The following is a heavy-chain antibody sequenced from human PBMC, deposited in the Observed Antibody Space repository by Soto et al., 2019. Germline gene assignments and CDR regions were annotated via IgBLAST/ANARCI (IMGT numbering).Heavy chain of an antibody. V-gene: IGHV3-23*01. CDR1: GFSFRTYT. CDR3: AKARCSTTDCYVPDY. CDR2: ITASGATP. Sequence: EVQLSESGGGLVQTGGSLRLSCAASGFSFRTYTMSWVRQAPGKGLEWLSVITASGATPSYAASVQGRFVISRDNAMNTLNLHMNGLRAEDTAIYYCAKARCSTTDCYVPDYWGRGTLVTVSS. J-gene: IGHJ4*02. D-gene: IGHD2-2*01.